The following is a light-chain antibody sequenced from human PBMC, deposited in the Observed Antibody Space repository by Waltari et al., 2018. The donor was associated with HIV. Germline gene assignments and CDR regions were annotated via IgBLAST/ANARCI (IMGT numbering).Light chain of an antibody. CDR2: RKN. CDR1: SSNIGSNY. Sequence: QSVLTQPPSASGTPGQRVTISCSGSSSNIGSNYVYWYQQRPGRAPTLPCYRKNQRPSGVLDQVSGSMSGTSASLAISGLRSEDEADYDCAAWDDSLSGWVVGGGTKLTV. J-gene: IGLJ3*02. V-gene: IGLV1-47*01. CDR3: AAWDDSLSGWV.